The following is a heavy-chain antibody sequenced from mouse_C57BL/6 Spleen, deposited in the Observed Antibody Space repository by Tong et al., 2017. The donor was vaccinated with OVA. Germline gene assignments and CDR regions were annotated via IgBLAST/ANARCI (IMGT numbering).Heavy chain of an antibody. CDR1: GYSFTSYW. J-gene: IGHJ3*01. D-gene: IGHD2-4*01. CDR3: AGSTMITAWFAY. V-gene: IGHV1S126*01. CDR2: IDPSDSET. Sequence: VQLQQSGPQLVRPGASVKISCKASGYSFTSYWMHWVKQRPGQGLEWIGMIDPSDSETRLNQKFKDKATLTVDKSSSTAYMQLSSPTSEDSAVYYCAGSTMITAWFAYWGQGTLVTVSA.